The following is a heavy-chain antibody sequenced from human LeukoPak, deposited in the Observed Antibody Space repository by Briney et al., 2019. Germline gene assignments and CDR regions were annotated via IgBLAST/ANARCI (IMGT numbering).Heavy chain of an antibody. D-gene: IGHD5-18*01. Sequence: GASVKVSCKASGYTFTGYYMHWVRQAPGQGLEWMGWINPNSGGTNYAQKFQGRVTMTRDTSISTAYMELSRLRSDDTAVYYCIWEAMANDDAFDIWGQGTMVTVSS. CDR2: INPNSGGT. V-gene: IGHV1-2*02. CDR3: IWEAMANDDAFDI. J-gene: IGHJ3*02. CDR1: GYTFTGYY.